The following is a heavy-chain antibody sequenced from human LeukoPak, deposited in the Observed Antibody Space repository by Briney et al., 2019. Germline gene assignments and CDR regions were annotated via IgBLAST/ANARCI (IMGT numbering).Heavy chain of an antibody. CDR3: ANRITMVRGVTREYWFDP. V-gene: IGHV1-69*05. CDR1: GGTFSSYA. D-gene: IGHD3-10*01. J-gene: IGHJ5*02. CDR2: VIPIFGTA. Sequence: SVKVSCKASGGTFSSYAISWVRQAPGQGLEWMGGVIPIFGTANYAQKFQGRVTITTDESTSTAYMELSSLRSEDTAVYYCANRITMVRGVTREYWFDPWGQGTLVTVSS.